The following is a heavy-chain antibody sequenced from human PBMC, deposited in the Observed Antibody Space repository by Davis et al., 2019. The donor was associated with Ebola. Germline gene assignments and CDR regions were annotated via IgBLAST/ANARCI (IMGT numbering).Heavy chain of an antibody. CDR3: AREPTGNYYYFYGMDV. V-gene: IGHV3-53*01. D-gene: IGHD1-14*01. CDR2: MYGGDT. CDR1: GLAVRNTH. Sequence: AGSLRLSCDVSGLAVRNTHMSWVRQAPGNVLECVSGMYGGDTHYADSVKGRFTISRDNSKNTLHLQMNSLRVEDTAVYFCAREPTGNYYYFYGMDVWGKGTTVSVSS. J-gene: IGHJ6*04.